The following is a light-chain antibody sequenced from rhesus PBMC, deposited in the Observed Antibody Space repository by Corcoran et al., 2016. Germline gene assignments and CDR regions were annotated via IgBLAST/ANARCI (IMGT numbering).Light chain of an antibody. Sequence: QAAPTQYPSVSGSPGQSVTISCTGTSSDIGGYNRVSWYQQHPGKAPKLMIYEVSKRPSGVSDRFSGSKSGNTASLTISGLRAEDEADYYCSSYASTSTFIFGAGTRLTVL. CDR2: EVS. V-gene: IGLV2-13*03. CDR1: SSDIGGYNR. CDR3: SSYASTSTFI. J-gene: IGLJ1*01.